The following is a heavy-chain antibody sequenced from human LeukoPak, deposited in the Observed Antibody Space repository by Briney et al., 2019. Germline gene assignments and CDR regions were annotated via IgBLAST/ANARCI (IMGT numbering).Heavy chain of an antibody. CDR3: ARAYYDFWSGYYNWFDP. Sequence: SETLSLTCTVSGYSISSGYYWGWIRQPPGKGLEWIGSIYHSGSTYYNPSLRSRVTISVDTSKNQFSLKLSAVTAADTAVYYCARAYYDFWSGYYNWFDPWGQGTLVTVSS. CDR1: GYSISSGYY. CDR2: IYHSGST. J-gene: IGHJ5*02. D-gene: IGHD3-3*01. V-gene: IGHV4-38-2*02.